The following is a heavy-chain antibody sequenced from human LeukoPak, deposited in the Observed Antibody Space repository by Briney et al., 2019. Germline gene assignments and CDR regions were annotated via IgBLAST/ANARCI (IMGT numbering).Heavy chain of an antibody. D-gene: IGHD2-15*01. CDR2: IYTSGST. Sequence: PSEALSLTCTVSGGSTSSYYWSWIRQPAGKGLEWIGRIYTSGSTNYNPSLKSRVTMSVDTSKNQFSLKLSSVTAADTAVYYCARVGYCSGGSCYGVDYWGQGTLVTVSS. CDR1: GGSTSSYY. V-gene: IGHV4-4*07. J-gene: IGHJ4*02. CDR3: ARVGYCSGGSCYGVDY.